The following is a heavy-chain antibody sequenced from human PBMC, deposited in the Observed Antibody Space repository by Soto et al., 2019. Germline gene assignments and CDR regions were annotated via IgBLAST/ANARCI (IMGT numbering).Heavy chain of an antibody. J-gene: IGHJ5*02. CDR3: ARDYYGSGLWFDP. Sequence: QVQLQQWGAGLLKPSETLSLTCAVYGGSFSGYYWSWIRQPPGKGLEWIGEINHSGSTNYNPSLKSRVTISVDTSKNQFSLKLSSVTAADTAVYYCARDYYGSGLWFDPWGQGTLVTVSS. D-gene: IGHD3-10*01. CDR2: INHSGST. V-gene: IGHV4-34*01. CDR1: GGSFSGYY.